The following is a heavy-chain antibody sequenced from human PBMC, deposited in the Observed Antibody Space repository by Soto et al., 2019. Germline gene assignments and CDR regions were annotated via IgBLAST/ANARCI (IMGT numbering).Heavy chain of an antibody. CDR3: ARVGILTGYYT. D-gene: IGHD3-9*01. J-gene: IGHJ5*02. Sequence: SETLSLTCTVSGGSISSSSYYWGWIRQPPGKGLEWIGSIYHSGSTYYNPSLKSRVTISVDTSKNQFSLKLSSVTAADTAVYYCARVGILTGYYTWGQGTLVTVSS. CDR1: GGSISSSSYY. V-gene: IGHV4-39*01. CDR2: IYHSGST.